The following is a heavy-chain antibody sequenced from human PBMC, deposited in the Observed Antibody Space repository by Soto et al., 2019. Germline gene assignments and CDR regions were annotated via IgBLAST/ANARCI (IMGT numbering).Heavy chain of an antibody. V-gene: IGHV1-46*01. CDR2: INPSGGST. CDR3: ARDGNWRLDY. CDR1: GYTFTSYD. D-gene: IGHD1-1*01. J-gene: IGHJ4*02. Sequence: ASVKVSCKASGYTFTSYDMHWGRQAPGQGLEWMGIINPSGGSTSYAQKFQGRVTMTRDTSTSTVYMELSSLRSEDTAVYYCARDGNWRLDYWGQGALVTVSS.